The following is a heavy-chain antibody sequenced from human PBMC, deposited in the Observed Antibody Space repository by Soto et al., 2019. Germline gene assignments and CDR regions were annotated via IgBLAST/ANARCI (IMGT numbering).Heavy chain of an antibody. D-gene: IGHD1-26*01. CDR3: TQWDGYADV. J-gene: IGHJ6*02. V-gene: IGHV3-23*01. CDR1: GFTSGT. CDR2: ISASSGKI. Sequence: EVLLLESGGGLVQPGGSLRLSCAGSGFTSGTTWVRQTPGRGLEWVSGISASSGKIFYADSVRGRFTISKDNSKNTLYLQMDSLRDDDMAIYFCTQWDGYADVWGQGTTVIVSS.